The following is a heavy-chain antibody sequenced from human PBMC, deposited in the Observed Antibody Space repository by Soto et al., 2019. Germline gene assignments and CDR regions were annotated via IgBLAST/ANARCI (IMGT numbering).Heavy chain of an antibody. V-gene: IGHV1-69*01. CDR3: XXXXXXXXXXXGNYXYYYGMXV. CDR1: GGTFSSYA. J-gene: IGHJ6*01. CDR2: IIPIFGTA. D-gene: IGHD1-26*01. Sequence: QVQLVQSGAEVKKPGSSVKVSCKASGGTFSSYAISWVRQAPGQGLEWMGGIIPIFGTANYAQKFQGRVXXXXXXXTXXAYXELXXXXXXXXXXXXXXXXXXXXXXXXGNYXYYYGMXV.